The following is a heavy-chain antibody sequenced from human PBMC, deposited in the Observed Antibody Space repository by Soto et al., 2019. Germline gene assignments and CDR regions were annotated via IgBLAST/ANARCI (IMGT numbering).Heavy chain of an antibody. J-gene: IGHJ5*02. D-gene: IGHD1-1*01. CDR1: GVSIRPTGYS. V-gene: IGHV4-30-2*06. CDR3: ARGHSSPSIQLERRRPVQKEVWFDP. Sequence: PSETLSLTCAVSGVSIRPTGYSWTWVRQSPGQGLEWLGYISPSGSTHYNPSLRSRLAMSIDASKNQFSLSLTSVTAADTAVYYCARGHSSPSIQLERRRPVQKEVWFDPWGQGTLVTVSS. CDR2: ISPSGST.